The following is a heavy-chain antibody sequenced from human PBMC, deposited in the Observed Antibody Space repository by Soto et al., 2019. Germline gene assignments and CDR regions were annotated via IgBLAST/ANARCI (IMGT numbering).Heavy chain of an antibody. V-gene: IGHV3-64*01. CDR2: ISSNGGST. Sequence: EVQLVESGGGLVQPGGSLRLSCADSGFTFSSYAMHWVRQAPGRGLEYVSAISSNGGSTYYANSVKGRFTISRDNSMNMLYLQVGGLRAEDMAVYYCARGVGAFYYYYYMDVWGKGTTVTVSS. D-gene: IGHD3-16*01. CDR3: ARGVGAFYYYYYMDV. J-gene: IGHJ6*03. CDR1: GFTFSSYA.